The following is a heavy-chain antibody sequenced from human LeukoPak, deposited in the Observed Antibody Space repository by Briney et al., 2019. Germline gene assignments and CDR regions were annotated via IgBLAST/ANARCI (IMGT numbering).Heavy chain of an antibody. V-gene: IGHV1-69*04. CDR3: ARDRNDYGDYVSIYYYYGMDV. CDR2: IIPIFGIA. CDR1: GGTFSSYA. Sequence: GASVKVSCKASGGTFSSYAISWVRQAPGQGLEWMGRIIPIFGIANYAQKFQGRVTITADKSTSTAYMELSSLRSEDTAVYYCARDRNDYGDYVSIYYYYGMDVWGQGTTVTVSS. J-gene: IGHJ6*02. D-gene: IGHD4-17*01.